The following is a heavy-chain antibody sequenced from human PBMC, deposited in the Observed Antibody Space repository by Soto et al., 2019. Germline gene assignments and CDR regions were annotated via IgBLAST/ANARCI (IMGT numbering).Heavy chain of an antibody. CDR1: GFSLSTSGMC. CDR2: IDWDDDK. J-gene: IGHJ4*02. Sequence: ASGPTLVNPTQTLTLTCTFSGFSLSTSGMCVSWIRQPPGKALEWLARIDWDDDKYYSTSLKTRLTISKDTSKNQVVLTMTNMEPVDTATYYCARTPYYDSSGYCDYWGQGTLVTVAS. D-gene: IGHD3-22*01. CDR3: ARTPYYDSSGYCDY. V-gene: IGHV2-70*11.